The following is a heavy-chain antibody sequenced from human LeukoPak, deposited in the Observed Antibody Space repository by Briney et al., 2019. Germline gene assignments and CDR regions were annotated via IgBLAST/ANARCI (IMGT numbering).Heavy chain of an antibody. CDR1: GFTFSSYA. V-gene: IGHV3-21*01. J-gene: IGHJ4*02. Sequence: PGGSLRLSCAASGFTFSSYAMTWVRQAPGKGLEWVSSISSSSSYIYYADSVKGRFTISRDNAKNSLYLQMNSLRAEDTAVYYCAASSSYYFDYWGQGTLVTVSS. CDR3: AASSSYYFDY. CDR2: ISSSSSYI. D-gene: IGHD6-6*01.